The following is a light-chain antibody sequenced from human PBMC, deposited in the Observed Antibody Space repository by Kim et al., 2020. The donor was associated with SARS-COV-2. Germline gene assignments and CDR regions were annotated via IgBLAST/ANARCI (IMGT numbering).Light chain of an antibody. CDR1: KLGNAY. CDR3: QAWDSSTVV. V-gene: IGLV3-1*01. J-gene: IGLJ2*01. Sequence: SVSPGQTASITCTGEKLGNAYVCWYQQKPGQSPVLVIYQESKRPSGIPERFSGSNSGNTATLTISGTQAMDEADYFCQAWDSSTVVFGGGTQLTVL. CDR2: QES.